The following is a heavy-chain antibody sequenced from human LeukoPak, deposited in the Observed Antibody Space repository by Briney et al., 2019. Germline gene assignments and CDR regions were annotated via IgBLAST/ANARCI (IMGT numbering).Heavy chain of an antibody. CDR3: AREDIVVVPAASYYYYMDV. CDR2: ISSSGSTI. V-gene: IGHV3-11*04. J-gene: IGHJ6*03. CDR1: GFTFSDYY. Sequence: GGSLRLSCAASGFTFSDYYMSWIRQAPGKGLEWVSYISSSGSTIYYADSVKGRFTISRDNAKNSLYLQMNSLRAEDTAVYYCAREDIVVVPAASYYYYMDVWGKGTTVTVSS. D-gene: IGHD2-2*01.